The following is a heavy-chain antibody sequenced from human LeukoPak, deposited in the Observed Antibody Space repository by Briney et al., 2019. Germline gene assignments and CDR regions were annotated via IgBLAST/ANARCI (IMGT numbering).Heavy chain of an antibody. Sequence: SETLSLTCTVSGGSISSSNYYWGWIRQPPGKGLEWIVYIHDSGSSNYYPSLKSRVTISIDTSKNQFSLKLTSVTAADTAVYYCARRDASSGYWRFDPWGQGTLVTVSS. CDR2: IHDSGSS. CDR3: ARRDASSGYWRFDP. D-gene: IGHD3-22*01. V-gene: IGHV4-61*05. J-gene: IGHJ5*02. CDR1: GGSISSSNYY.